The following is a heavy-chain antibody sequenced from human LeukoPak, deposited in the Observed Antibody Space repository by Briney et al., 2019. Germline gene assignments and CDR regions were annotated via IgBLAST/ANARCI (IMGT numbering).Heavy chain of an antibody. J-gene: IGHJ6*02. CDR2: ISGSGGST. CDR3: ARGATFGGTQGAYYYYGMDV. Sequence: HAGGSLRLSCAASGFTFSSYAMSWVRQAPGKGLEWVSAISGSGGSTYYADSVKGRFTISRDNSKNTLYLQMNSLRVEDTAVYYCARGATFGGTQGAYYYYGMDVWGQGTTVTVSS. V-gene: IGHV3-23*01. CDR1: GFTFSSYA. D-gene: IGHD3-16*01.